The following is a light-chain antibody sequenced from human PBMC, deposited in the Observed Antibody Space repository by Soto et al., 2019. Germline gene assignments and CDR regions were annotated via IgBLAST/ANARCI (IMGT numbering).Light chain of an antibody. J-gene: IGKJ5*01. V-gene: IGKV3-20*01. Sequence: EIVLTQSPGTLSFSPGERATLSCRASQSVSSSYLAWYQQKPGQAPRLLIYGASSRATGIPDRFSGSGSGTDFTLTISRLEPEDFAVYYCQQYGGSPAITFGQGTRLEIK. CDR3: QQYGGSPAIT. CDR1: QSVSSSY. CDR2: GAS.